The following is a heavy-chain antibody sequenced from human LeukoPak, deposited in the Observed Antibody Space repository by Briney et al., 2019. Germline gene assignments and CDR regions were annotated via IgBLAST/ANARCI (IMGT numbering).Heavy chain of an antibody. D-gene: IGHD3-3*01. CDR1: GGNFSSYA. J-gene: IGHJ5*02. Sequence: SVKVSCKASGGNFSSYAISWVRQAPGQGLEWMGRIIPIFGTANYAQKFQGRVTITTDESTSTAYMELSSLRSEDTAVYYCARVIRSWFDPWGQGTLVTVSS. V-gene: IGHV1-69*05. CDR2: IIPIFGTA. CDR3: ARVIRSWFDP.